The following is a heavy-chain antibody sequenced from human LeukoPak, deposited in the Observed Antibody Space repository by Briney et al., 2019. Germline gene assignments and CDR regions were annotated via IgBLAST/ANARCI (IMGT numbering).Heavy chain of an antibody. CDR1: GFTFGTYW. CDR3: ARGQHYYDSSGYYYYFDY. D-gene: IGHD3-22*01. V-gene: IGHV3-74*01. J-gene: IGHJ4*02. CDR2: INSDESST. Sequence: PVGSLRLSCAASGFTFGTYWMHWVRQAPGKGLVWVSRINSDESSTTYADSVKGRFTISRDNAKNTLYLQMNSLRAEDTAVYYCARGQHYYDSSGYYYYFDYWGQGTLVPVSS.